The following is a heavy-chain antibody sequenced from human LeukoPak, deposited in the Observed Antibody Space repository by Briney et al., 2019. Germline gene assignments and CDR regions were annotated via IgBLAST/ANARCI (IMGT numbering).Heavy chain of an antibody. CDR3: ASAEDPWTDGFQY. CDR2: TLPFFGTP. Sequence: GAAVTLSFKSAGGTFSDLALSWLRQVPGQGLEWMGGTLPFFGTPSYSQKFVDRVTTMTDESSNIRYIERSSLTSEDTALYYCASAEDPWTDGFQYWGQGTLVTVYS. V-gene: IGHV1-69*05. J-gene: IGHJ4*02. D-gene: IGHD1-1*01. CDR1: GGTFSDLA.